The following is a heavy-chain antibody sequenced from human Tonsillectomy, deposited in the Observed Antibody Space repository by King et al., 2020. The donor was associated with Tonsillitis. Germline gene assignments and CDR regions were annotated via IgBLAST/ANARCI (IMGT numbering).Heavy chain of an antibody. V-gene: IGHV1-2*02. CDR1: GYIFTGYY. CDR3: ARENYFYDTSGYWGNDY. CDR2: INPNSGGT. J-gene: IGHJ4*02. D-gene: IGHD3-22*01. Sequence: QLVQSGAEVKKPGASVKVSCKASGYIFTGYYLHWVRRAPGQGLEWMGWINPNSGGTNYAQKFQGRVTMTRDTSIGTAYMELSRLRSDDTAVYYCARENYFYDTSGYWGNDYWGQGTLVTVSS.